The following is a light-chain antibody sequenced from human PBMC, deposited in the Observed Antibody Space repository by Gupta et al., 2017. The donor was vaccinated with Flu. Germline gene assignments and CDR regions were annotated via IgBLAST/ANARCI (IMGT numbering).Light chain of an antibody. Sequence: DIRMTQSPSSLSAPVGDRVTITCRTSRGISNQLCWFQQKPGKAPKSLIYAASNLQSGVPSRWSGSGSGTDFTLTISGLQPEDVATYYCQQYNSYPITFGQGTQVEIK. CDR2: AAS. J-gene: IGKJ5*01. V-gene: IGKV1-16*01. CDR3: QQYNSYPIT. CDR1: RGISNQ.